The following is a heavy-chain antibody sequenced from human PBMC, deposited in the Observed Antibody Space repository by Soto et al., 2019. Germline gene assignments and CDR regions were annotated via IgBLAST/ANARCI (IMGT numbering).Heavy chain of an antibody. CDR1: GFTFSGYG. D-gene: IGHD6-19*01. Sequence: QVQLVESGGGVVQPGRSLRLSCAASGFTFSGYGMHWVRQAPGKGLEWVALISYDGTNKYYADSVKGRFTISSDSSNNSLYMLMNGLREEDTAVYYCSNLVYSSGLSADFWGQGTLVTVSS. J-gene: IGHJ4*02. CDR2: ISYDGTNK. V-gene: IGHV3-30*18. CDR3: SNLVYSSGLSADF.